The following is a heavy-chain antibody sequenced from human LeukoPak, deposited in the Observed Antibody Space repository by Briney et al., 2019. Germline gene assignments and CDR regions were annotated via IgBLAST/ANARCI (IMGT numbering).Heavy chain of an antibody. V-gene: IGHV3-11*01. J-gene: IGHJ4*02. CDR1: GFTFSDYY. CDR3: ARDQGGSGWYWGPFDY. Sequence: GGSLRLSCAASGFTFSDYYMSLTRQAPGKGLEWVSYISSSGSTIYYADSVKGRFTISRDNAKNSLYLQMNSLRAEDTAVYYCARDQGGSGWYWGPFDYWGQGTLVTVST. CDR2: ISSSGSTI. D-gene: IGHD6-19*01.